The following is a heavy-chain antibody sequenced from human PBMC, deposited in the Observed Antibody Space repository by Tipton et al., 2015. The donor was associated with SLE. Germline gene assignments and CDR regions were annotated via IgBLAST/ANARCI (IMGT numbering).Heavy chain of an antibody. D-gene: IGHD1-26*01. CDR1: GESFNGYF. Sequence: TLSLTCAVYGESFNGYFWTWIRQPPGKGLEWIAEIIHSGVTNYNPSLRSRVTVSVDMSKNQVSLTLSSVTAADTAVYYCARDAGGSYYFDLWGRGTLVTVSS. CDR2: IIHSGVT. J-gene: IGHJ2*01. CDR3: ARDAGGSYYFDL. V-gene: IGHV4-34*12.